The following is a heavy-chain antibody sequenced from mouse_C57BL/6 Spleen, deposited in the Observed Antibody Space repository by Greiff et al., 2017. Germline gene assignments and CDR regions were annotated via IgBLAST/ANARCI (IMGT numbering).Heavy chain of an antibody. V-gene: IGHV14-2*01. J-gene: IGHJ2*01. CDR3: ASRGATIVTTKDY. CDR2: IDPEDGET. Sequence: VQLQQSGAELVKPGASVKLSCTASGYNFKDYYMHWVKQRTEQGLEWIGRIDPEDGETKYDPKFQGKATITADTSSNTAYLQLSSLTSEDTAVYYCASRGATIVTTKDYWGQGTTLTVSS. D-gene: IGHD2-12*01. CDR1: GYNFKDYY.